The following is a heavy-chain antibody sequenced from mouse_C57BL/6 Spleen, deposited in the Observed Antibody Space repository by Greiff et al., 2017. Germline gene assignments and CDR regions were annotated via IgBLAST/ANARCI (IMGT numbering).Heavy chain of an antibody. CDR1: GYTFTDYN. CDR2: INPNNGGT. V-gene: IGHV1-18*01. D-gene: IGHD1-1*01. Sequence: EVQLQQSGPELVKPGASVKIPCKASGYTFTDYNMDWVKQSHGKSLEWIGDINPNNGGTIYNQKFKGKATLTVDKSSSTAYMELRSLTSEDTAVYYCARGSRYYYGSSSYAMDYWGQGTSVTVSS. CDR3: ARGSRYYYGSSSYAMDY. J-gene: IGHJ4*01.